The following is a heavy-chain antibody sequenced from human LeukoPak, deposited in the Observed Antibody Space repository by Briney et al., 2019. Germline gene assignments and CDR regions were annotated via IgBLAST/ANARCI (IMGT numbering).Heavy chain of an antibody. D-gene: IGHD2-15*01. CDR3: ARGYCSGGSCYSYYYMDV. V-gene: IGHV4-39*07. CDR1: GGSISSSPYY. Sequence: SETLSLTCTVSGGSISSSPYYWGWIRQPPGKGLEGIGSIYYSGTTHYSPSLESRVTTSVDTSKNQFSLKLSSVTAADTAVYYCARGYCSGGSCYSYYYMDVWGKGTTVTVSS. CDR2: IYYSGTT. J-gene: IGHJ6*03.